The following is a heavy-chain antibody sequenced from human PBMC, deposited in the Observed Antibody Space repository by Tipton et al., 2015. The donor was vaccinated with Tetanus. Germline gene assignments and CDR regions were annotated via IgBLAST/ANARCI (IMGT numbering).Heavy chain of an antibody. CDR3: AGLPVGGGYSAHHYFLH. V-gene: IGHV4-39*07. CDR2: FHYSGNT. D-gene: IGHD4-23*01. J-gene: IGHJ4*02. CDR1: GGSISSDTYH. Sequence: LRLSCTVSGGSISSDTYHWGWIRQPPGRGLEWIGSFHYSGNTYYNPSLKSRVTISADTTKKQFSLNLRSVTAADTAVYYCAGLPVGGGYSAHHYFLHWGQGTLVTVSS.